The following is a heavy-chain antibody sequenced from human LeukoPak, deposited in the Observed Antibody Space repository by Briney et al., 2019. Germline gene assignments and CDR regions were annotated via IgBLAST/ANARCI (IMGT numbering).Heavy chain of an antibody. CDR3: AGQWHTTYLLYYGMDV. D-gene: IGHD1-14*01. CDR1: GGSISSYY. Sequence: SETLSLTCTVSGGSISSYYWSWIRQPPGKGLEWIGYIYYSGNTNYNPSLKSRVTISVDPSKNQFSLKLSSVTAADTAVYYCAGQWHTTYLLYYGMDVWGRGTTVTVSS. J-gene: IGHJ6*02. CDR2: IYYSGNT. V-gene: IGHV4-59*08.